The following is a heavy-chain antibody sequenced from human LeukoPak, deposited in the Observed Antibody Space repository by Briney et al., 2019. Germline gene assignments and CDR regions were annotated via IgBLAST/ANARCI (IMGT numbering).Heavy chain of an antibody. Sequence: PGGSLRLSCVASGFTFSSYWLAWVRQAPGKGLEWVANIKHDGSEEYYVDSVKGRFTISRDNAKNSLYLQMKSLRAEDTAVYHCAIHYCSNGVCFDSWGQGTLVTVSS. J-gene: IGHJ5*01. D-gene: IGHD2-8*01. CDR2: IKHDGSEE. CDR3: AIHYCSNGVCFDS. V-gene: IGHV3-7*05. CDR1: GFTFSSYW.